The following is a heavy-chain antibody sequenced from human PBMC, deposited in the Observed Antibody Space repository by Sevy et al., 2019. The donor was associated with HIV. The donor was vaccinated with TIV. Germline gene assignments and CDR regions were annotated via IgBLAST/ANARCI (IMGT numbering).Heavy chain of an antibody. CDR1: GFTFSNAW. J-gene: IGHJ4*02. V-gene: IGHV3-15*01. CDR2: IKSKTDGGTT. CDR3: TTDYGYGSGLGGFDY. D-gene: IGHD3-10*01. Sequence: GGSLRLSCAASGFTFSNAWMSWVRQAPGKGLEWVGRIKSKTDGGTTDYAAPVKGRFTISRDDSKNTLYLQMNSLKTEDTAVYYCTTDYGYGSGLGGFDYWGQRTLVTVSS.